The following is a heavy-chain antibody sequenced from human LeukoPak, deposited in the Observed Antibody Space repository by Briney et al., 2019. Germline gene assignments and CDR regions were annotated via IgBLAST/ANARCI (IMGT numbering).Heavy chain of an antibody. V-gene: IGHV3-53*01. CDR3: ARDRLYSSSSEDY. CDR1: GFTVSSTY. D-gene: IGHD6-6*01. CDR2: IYSGGST. Sequence: GGSLRLSCAASGFTVSSTYMSWVRQAPGKGLEWVSVIYSGGSTYYADSVKGRFTISRDNSKNTLYLQMNSLRAEDTAVYYCARDRLYSSSSEDYWGQGALVTVSS. J-gene: IGHJ4*02.